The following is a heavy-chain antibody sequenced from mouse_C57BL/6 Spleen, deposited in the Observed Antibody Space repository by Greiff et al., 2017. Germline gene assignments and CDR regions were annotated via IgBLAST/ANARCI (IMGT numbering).Heavy chain of an antibody. Sequence: EVQLVESGGGLVKPGGSLKLSCAASGFTFSSYAMSWVRQTPGKRLEWVATISDGGSYTYYPDNVKGRFTISRDNAKNNLYLQMSHLKSEDTAMYYCARGGNYIDYWGQGTTLTVSS. CDR3: ARGGNYIDY. J-gene: IGHJ2*01. CDR2: ISDGGSYT. V-gene: IGHV5-4*01. CDR1: GFTFSSYA.